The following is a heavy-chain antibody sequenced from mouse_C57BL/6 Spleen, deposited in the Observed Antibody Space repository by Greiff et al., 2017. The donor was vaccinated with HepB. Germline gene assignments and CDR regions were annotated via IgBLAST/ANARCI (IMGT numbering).Heavy chain of an antibody. V-gene: IGHV1-20*01. CDR1: GYSFTGYF. Sequence: VQLQQSGPELVKPGDSVKISCKASGYSFTGYFMNWVMQSHGKSLEWIGRINPYNGDTFYNQKFKGKATLTVDKSSSTAHMELRSLTSEDSAVYYFARDGSNYYAMDYWGQGTSVTVSS. CDR2: INPYNGDT. D-gene: IGHD1-1*01. CDR3: ARDGSNYYAMDY. J-gene: IGHJ4*01.